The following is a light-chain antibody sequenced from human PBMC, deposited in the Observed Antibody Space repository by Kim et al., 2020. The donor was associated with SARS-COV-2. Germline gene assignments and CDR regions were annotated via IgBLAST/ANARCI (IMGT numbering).Light chain of an antibody. Sequence: EIVLTQSPATLSLSPGERATLSCRASQSVRSYLAWYQQKPGQAPRLLIYGASNRATGIPARFSGSGSGTDFTLTISSLEPEDFAVYYCQHRRRWPGHTFGGGTKVVI. CDR1: QSVRSY. CDR3: QHRRRWPGHT. CDR2: GAS. V-gene: IGKV3-11*01. J-gene: IGKJ4*01.